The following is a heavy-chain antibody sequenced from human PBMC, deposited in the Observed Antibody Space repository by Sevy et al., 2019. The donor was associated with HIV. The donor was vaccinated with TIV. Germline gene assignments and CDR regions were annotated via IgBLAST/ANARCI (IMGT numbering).Heavy chain of an antibody. CDR2: IIPIFGTA. V-gene: IGHV1-69*13. J-gene: IGHJ6*02. D-gene: IGHD5-12*01. CDR3: ARVGGYDYYYYGMDV. Sequence: ASVKVSCKASGGTFSSYAISWVRQAPGQGLEWMGGIIPIFGTANYAQKFQGRVTITADESTSTAYMELRSLRSEDTAVYYCARVGGYDYYYYGMDVWGQGTTVTVSS. CDR1: GGTFSSYA.